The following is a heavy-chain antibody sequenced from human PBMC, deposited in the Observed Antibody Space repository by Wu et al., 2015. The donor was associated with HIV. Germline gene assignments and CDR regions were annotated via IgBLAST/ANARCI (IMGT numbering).Heavy chain of an antibody. D-gene: IGHD3-22*01. V-gene: IGHV1-2*02. CDR1: GYTFTGYY. CDR3: ARDDSYYDSSGYQNYFDY. Sequence: QVQLVQSGAEVKKPGASVKVSCKASGYTFTGYYMHWVRQAPGQGLEWMGWINPNSGGTNYAQKFQGRVTMTRDTSISTAYMELSRLRSDDTAVYYCARDDSYYDSSGYQNYFDYWGQGTLVTVSS. CDR2: INPNSGGT. J-gene: IGHJ4*02.